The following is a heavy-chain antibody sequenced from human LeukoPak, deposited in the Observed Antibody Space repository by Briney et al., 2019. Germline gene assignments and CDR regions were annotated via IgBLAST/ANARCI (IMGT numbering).Heavy chain of an antibody. CDR2: INRSGST. D-gene: IGHD2-15*01. Sequence: PSETLSLTCAVYGGSFSGYYWSWIRQPPGKGLEWIGEINRSGSTNYNPSLKSRVTISVDTSKNQFSLKLSSVTAADTAVYYCARLIAQTVVVDYWGQGTLVTVSS. J-gene: IGHJ4*02. V-gene: IGHV4-34*01. CDR3: ARLIAQTVVVDY. CDR1: GGSFSGYY.